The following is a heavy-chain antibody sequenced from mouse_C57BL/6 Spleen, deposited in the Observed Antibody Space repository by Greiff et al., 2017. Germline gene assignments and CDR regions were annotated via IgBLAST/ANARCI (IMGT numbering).Heavy chain of an antibody. Sequence: QVQLKQPGAELVRPGSSVKLSCKASGYTFTSYWMDWVKQRPGQGLEWIGNIYPSDSETHYNQKFKDKATLTVDKSSSTAYMQLSSLTSEDSAVYYCARSHKPPLYGNYAMDYWGQGTSVTVSS. CDR2: IYPSDSET. V-gene: IGHV1-61*01. CDR3: ARSHKPPLYGNYAMDY. D-gene: IGHD2-1*01. J-gene: IGHJ4*01. CDR1: GYTFTSYW.